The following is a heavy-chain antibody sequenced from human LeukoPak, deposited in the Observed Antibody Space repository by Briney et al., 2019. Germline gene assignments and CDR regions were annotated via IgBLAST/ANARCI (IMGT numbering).Heavy chain of an antibody. V-gene: IGHV3-7*01. CDR3: VRGHYADY. CDR2: IKPDGSEE. Sequence: GGSLRLSCAASGFAFSSYYMNWVRQAPGKGLEWVANIKPDGSEENYVDSVRGRFTISRDNAKNSVYLQMNSLRADDTALYYCVRGHYADYTSKGTLVTVSS. J-gene: IGHJ4*02. CDR1: GFAFSSYY.